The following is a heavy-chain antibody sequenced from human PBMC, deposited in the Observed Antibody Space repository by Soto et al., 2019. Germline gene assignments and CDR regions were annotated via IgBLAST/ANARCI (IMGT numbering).Heavy chain of an antibody. CDR2: IYPGDSHT. V-gene: IGHV5-51*01. Sequence: PGESLKISCKGSGYSFTTYWIGWVRQMPGKGLEWMGIIYPGDSHTRYSPSFQGQVTISVDKSITTAYLQWSSLKASDTAMYYCARHTGHCSSTNCQWDYGMDVWGQGTTVTVSS. CDR3: ARHTGHCSSTNCQWDYGMDV. D-gene: IGHD2-2*03. CDR1: GYSFTTYW. J-gene: IGHJ6*02.